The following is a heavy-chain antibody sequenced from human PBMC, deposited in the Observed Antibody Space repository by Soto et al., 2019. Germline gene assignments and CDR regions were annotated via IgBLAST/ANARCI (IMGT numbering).Heavy chain of an antibody. CDR2: MNPNSGNT. J-gene: IGHJ4*02. D-gene: IGHD3-10*01. CDR1: GYTFTSYD. Sequence: QVQLVQSGAEVKKPGASVKVSCKASGYTFTSYDINWVRQATGQGLEWMGWMNPNSGNTGYAQKFRGSVTMTRNTSISTAYMELSSLRSEDAAVYYCARERSSGSYPYPDYWGQGTLVTVSS. V-gene: IGHV1-8*01. CDR3: ARERSSGSYPYPDY.